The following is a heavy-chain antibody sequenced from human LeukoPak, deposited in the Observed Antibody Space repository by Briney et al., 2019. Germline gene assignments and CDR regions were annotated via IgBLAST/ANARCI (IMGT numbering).Heavy chain of an antibody. J-gene: IGHJ4*02. V-gene: IGHV1-69*05. CDR1: GGTFSSYA. CDR2: IIPIFGTA. D-gene: IGHD2-2*01. Sequence: SVKVSCKASGGTFSSYAISWVRQAPGQGLEWMGRIIPIFGTANYAQKLQGRVTITTDESTSTAYMELSSLRSEDTAVYYCARDLGGVPAANFGDYARFDYWGQGTLVTVSS. CDR3: ARDLGGVPAANFGDYARFDY.